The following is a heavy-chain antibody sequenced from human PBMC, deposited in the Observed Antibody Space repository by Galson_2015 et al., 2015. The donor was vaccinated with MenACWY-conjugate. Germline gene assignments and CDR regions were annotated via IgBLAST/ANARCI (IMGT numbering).Heavy chain of an antibody. J-gene: IGHJ3*01. V-gene: IGHV3-30*04. CDR1: AFTFSGHA. CDR2: ISYDGSTS. CDR3: ARDRTYHDGNAYYDVFDV. D-gene: IGHD3-22*01. Sequence: SLRLSFAASAFTFSGHAMHWVRQAPGKGLEWVSVISYDGSTSYYSDSVKGRFTISRDNSNNTLYLQLNSLRLADTALYYCARDRTYHDGNAYYDVFDVWGQGTMVAVSS.